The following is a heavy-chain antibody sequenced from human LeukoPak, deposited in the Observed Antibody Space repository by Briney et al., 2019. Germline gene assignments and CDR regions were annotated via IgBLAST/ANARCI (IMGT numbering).Heavy chain of an antibody. CDR3: ARDTSHYDSSGYYYFDY. V-gene: IGHV1-46*03. D-gene: IGHD3-22*01. CDR1: GYTFTSYY. Sequence: GASVKVSCKASGYTFTSYYMHWVRQAPGQGLERMGIINPSGGSTSYAQKFQGRVTMTRDTSTSTVYMELSSLRSEDTAVYYCARDTSHYDSSGYYYFDYWGQGTLVTVSS. CDR2: INPSGGST. J-gene: IGHJ4*02.